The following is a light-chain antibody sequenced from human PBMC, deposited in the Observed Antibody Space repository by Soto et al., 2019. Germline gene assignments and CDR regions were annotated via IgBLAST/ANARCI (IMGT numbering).Light chain of an antibody. Sequence: EVVLTQSPATLSVSPGERATLSCRASQTVSRSLAWYQQKPGQAPRLLIHGASSRATGVPDRITGSGSGTDFTLSISRLEPEDFAVYYCQQYGGSTRTFGQGTKVDIK. CDR3: QQYGGSTRT. CDR1: QTVSRS. V-gene: IGKV3-20*01. J-gene: IGKJ1*01. CDR2: GAS.